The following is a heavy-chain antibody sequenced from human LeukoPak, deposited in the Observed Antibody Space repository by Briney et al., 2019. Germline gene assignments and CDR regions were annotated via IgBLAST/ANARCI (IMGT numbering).Heavy chain of an antibody. J-gene: IGHJ3*02. CDR2: INWDGGST. D-gene: IGHD6-13*01. CDR1: GFTFDDYG. CDR3: AITKQQLVLDAFDI. Sequence: PGGSLRLSCAASGFTFDDYGMSWVRQAPGKGLEWVSGINWDGGSTGCADSVKGRFTISRDNAKNSLYLQMNSLRAEDTALYYCAITKQQLVLDAFDIWGQGTMVTVSS. V-gene: IGHV3-20*04.